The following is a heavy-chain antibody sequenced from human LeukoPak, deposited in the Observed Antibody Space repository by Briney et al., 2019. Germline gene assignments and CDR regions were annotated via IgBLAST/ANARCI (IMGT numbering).Heavy chain of an antibody. J-gene: IGHJ4*02. CDR2: IFPGDSET. CDR1: GYSFTTDW. Sequence: PGESLQISCKTSGYSFTTDWIGWVRQMPGKGLEWMGLIFPGDSETRYSSSFQGHVAISADKPISTAYLHWSSLRASDTAKYYCAKVTGATFYFDDWGQGTLVTVSS. D-gene: IGHD1-14*01. CDR3: AKVTGATFYFDD. V-gene: IGHV5-51*01.